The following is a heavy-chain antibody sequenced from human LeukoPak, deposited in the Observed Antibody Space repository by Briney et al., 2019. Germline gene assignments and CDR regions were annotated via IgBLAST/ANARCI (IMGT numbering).Heavy chain of an antibody. CDR3: AKARMGSSLFDY. Sequence: GGSLRLSCAASGFTFSSYAMTWVRQAPGKGLEWVSSVSDSGTNTYYADSVKDRFTISRDISKNTLYLQMNSLRAEDTAVYYCAKARMGSSLFDYWGQGTLVTVSS. D-gene: IGHD6-13*01. V-gene: IGHV3-23*01. J-gene: IGHJ4*02. CDR2: VSDSGTNT. CDR1: GFTFSSYA.